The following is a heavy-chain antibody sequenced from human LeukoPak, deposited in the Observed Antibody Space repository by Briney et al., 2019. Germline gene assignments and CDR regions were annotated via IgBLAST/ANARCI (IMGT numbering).Heavy chain of an antibody. CDR1: GGSISSYY. J-gene: IGHJ4*02. CDR3: ARFVSGWYLGYYFDY. CDR2: IYYSGST. D-gene: IGHD6-19*01. V-gene: IGHV4-59*01. Sequence: PSETLSLTCTVSGGSISSYYWSWLRQPPGKGLEWIGYIYYSGSTNYNPSLKSRVTISVDTSKNQFSLKLSSVTAADTAVYYCARFVSGWYLGYYFDYWGQGTLVTVSS.